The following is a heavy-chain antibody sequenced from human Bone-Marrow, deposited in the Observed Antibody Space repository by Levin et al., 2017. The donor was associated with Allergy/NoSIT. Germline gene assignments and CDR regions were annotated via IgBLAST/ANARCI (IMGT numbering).Heavy chain of an antibody. CDR3: ARDRGEGRITIFGVVQS. Sequence: GGSLRLSCAASGFTFSDHYMSWIRQATGKGLEWISYISYSGDVIQYADSVKGRFTISRDNANNALFLQMTNLRAEDTAVYYCARDRGEGRITIFGVVQSWGQGTLVTVSS. V-gene: IGHV3-11*01. D-gene: IGHD3-3*01. CDR1: GFTFSDHY. CDR2: ISYSGDVI. J-gene: IGHJ4*02.